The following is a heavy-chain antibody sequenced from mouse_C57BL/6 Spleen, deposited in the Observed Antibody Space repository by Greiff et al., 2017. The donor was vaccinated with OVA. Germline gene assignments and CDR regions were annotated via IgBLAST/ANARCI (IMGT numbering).Heavy chain of an antibody. V-gene: IGHV5-6*02. Sequence: EVMLVESGGDLVKPGGSLKLSCAASGFTFSSYGMSWVRQTPDKRLGWVATISSGGSYPYYPASVKGRFTISRDNAKNTLYLQMSSLKSEDTAMYYCARREDYYGSSYAMDYWGQGTSVTVSS. CDR2: ISSGGSYP. CDR1: GFTFSSYG. J-gene: IGHJ4*01. D-gene: IGHD1-1*01. CDR3: ARREDYYGSSYAMDY.